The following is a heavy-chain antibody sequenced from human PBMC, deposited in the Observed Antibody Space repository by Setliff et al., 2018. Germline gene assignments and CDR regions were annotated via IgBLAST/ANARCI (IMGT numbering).Heavy chain of an antibody. CDR1: GGSLTSGTQY. CDR3: AKVDIDYIMTRDNTWQYFFYMDV. J-gene: IGHJ6*03. D-gene: IGHD5-12*01. V-gene: IGHV4-39*01. CDR2: INYSGST. Sequence: SETLSLTCSVLGGSLTSGTQYWAWIRQPPGKGLEWIGNINYSGSTYYNPSLKSRVTMSVDASKNQVSLKVTSVTAEDTAVYYCAKVDIDYIMTRDNTWQYFFYMDVWGRGTTVTVPS.